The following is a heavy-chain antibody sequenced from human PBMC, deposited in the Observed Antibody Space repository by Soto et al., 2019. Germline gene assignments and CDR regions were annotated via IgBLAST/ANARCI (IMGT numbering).Heavy chain of an antibody. D-gene: IGHD6-13*01. Sequence: QVQLVESGGGVVQPGRSLRLSCAASGFTFSSYGMHWVRQAPGKGLEWVAVIWYDGSNKYYADSVKGRFTISRDNSKNTLYLQMNSLRAEDTAVYYCARVAEPSSSWYFDYWGQGTLVTVSS. CDR2: IWYDGSNK. J-gene: IGHJ4*02. CDR1: GFTFSSYG. V-gene: IGHV3-33*01. CDR3: ARVAEPSSSWYFDY.